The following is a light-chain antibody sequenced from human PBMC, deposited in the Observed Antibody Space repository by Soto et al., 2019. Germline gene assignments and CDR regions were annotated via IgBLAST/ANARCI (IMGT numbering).Light chain of an antibody. CDR2: GSS. V-gene: IGKV3-20*01. Sequence: EIVLTQSPGTLSLSPGERATLSCRASKSFSSSSLAWYQEKPGQAPRLLISGSSSRATGIPDTFSGRGSGTDFPITISRLEPEDFAVYYCQQYGTSITFGQGPRLEI. CDR3: QQYGTSIT. J-gene: IGKJ5*01. CDR1: KSFSSSS.